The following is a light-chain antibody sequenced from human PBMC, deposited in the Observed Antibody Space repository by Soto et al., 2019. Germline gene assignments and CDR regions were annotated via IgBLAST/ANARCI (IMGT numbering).Light chain of an antibody. CDR3: CSYAGSSIFV. CDR2: EVI. CDR1: SSDVGTYNL. Sequence: QSVLTQPASVSGSPGQSITISCTGSSSDVGTYNLVSWYQHHPGKAPKLMISEVIKRPSGVSNRFSGYKSGNTASLTISGLQAEDEADYYCCSYAGSSIFVFGGGTKLTVL. J-gene: IGLJ2*01. V-gene: IGLV2-23*02.